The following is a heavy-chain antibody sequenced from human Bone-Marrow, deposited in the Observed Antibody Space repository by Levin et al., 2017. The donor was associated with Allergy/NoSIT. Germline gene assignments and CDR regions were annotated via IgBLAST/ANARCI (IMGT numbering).Heavy chain of an antibody. V-gene: IGHV3-11*01. J-gene: IGHJ1*01. Sequence: LSLTCATSGFTFSDYYMNWVRQAPGKGLEWLSYISGSGRSVLYADSVKGRFTISRDNAKNSLYLQIDSLRDEDTAVYYCAKDPGGSSWYGEYFQHWGQGTRVTVSS. CDR3: AKDPGGSSWYGEYFQH. CDR1: GFTFSDYY. D-gene: IGHD6-13*01. CDR2: ISGSGRSV.